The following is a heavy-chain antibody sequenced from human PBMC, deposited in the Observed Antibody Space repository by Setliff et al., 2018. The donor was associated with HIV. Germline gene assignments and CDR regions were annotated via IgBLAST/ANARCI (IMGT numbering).Heavy chain of an antibody. CDR2: INPNSGGT. J-gene: IGHJ1*01. CDR3: ARDHGMWDYGGNSLLRDYFHN. CDR1: GYTFTGYH. V-gene: IGHV1-2*02. Sequence: ASVKVSCKASGYTFTGYHTHWVRQAPGQGLEWMGWINPNSGGTNYAQKFQGRVTMTRDTSISTAYMELSRLRSDDTAVYYCARDHGMWDYGGNSLLRDYFHNWGQGTLVTVSS. D-gene: IGHD4-17*01.